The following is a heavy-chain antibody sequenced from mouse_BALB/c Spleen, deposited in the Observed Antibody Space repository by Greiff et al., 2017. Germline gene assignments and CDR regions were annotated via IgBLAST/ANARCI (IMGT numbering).Heavy chain of an antibody. CDR1: GYTFTDYA. J-gene: IGHJ4*01. V-gene: IGHV1S137*01. D-gene: IGHD1-1*01. Sequence: QVHVKQSGAELVRPGVSVKISCKGSGYTFTDYAMHWVKQSHAKSLEWIGVISTYYGDASYNQKFKGKATMTVDKSSSTAYMELARLTSEDSAIYYCARGGVVADYAMDYWGQGTSVTVSS. CDR2: ISTYYGDA. CDR3: ARGGVVADYAMDY.